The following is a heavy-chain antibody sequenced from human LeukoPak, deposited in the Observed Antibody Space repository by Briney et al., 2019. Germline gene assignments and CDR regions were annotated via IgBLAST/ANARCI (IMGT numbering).Heavy chain of an antibody. Sequence: GGSLRLSCAASGFTFGSYAMSWVRQAPGKGLEWVSAISGSGGSTYYAGSVKGRSTISRDNSKNTLYLQMNSLRAEDTAVYYCAKEEYSSSLRYFNDWGQGTLVTVSS. CDR3: AKEEYSSSLRYFND. CDR1: GFTFGSYA. J-gene: IGHJ4*02. CDR2: ISGSGGST. D-gene: IGHD6-6*01. V-gene: IGHV3-23*01.